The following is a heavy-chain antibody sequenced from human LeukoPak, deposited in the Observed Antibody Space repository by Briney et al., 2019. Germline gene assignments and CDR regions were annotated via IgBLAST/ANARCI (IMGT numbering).Heavy chain of an antibody. D-gene: IGHD1-1*01. V-gene: IGHV3-48*03. CDR1: GFTFSSYE. J-gene: IGHJ4*02. Sequence: GGSLRLSCAASGFTFSSYEMNWVRQAPGKGLEWVSYISSGSTIYYADSVKGRFTISRDNAKNSLYLQMNSLRAEDTALYYCATRTILGYWGQGTLVTVSS. CDR3: ATRTILGY. CDR2: ISSGSTI.